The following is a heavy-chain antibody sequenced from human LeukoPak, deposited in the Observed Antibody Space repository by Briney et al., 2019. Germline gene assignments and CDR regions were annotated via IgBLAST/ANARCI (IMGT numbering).Heavy chain of an antibody. CDR1: GFTFSSYA. J-gene: IGHJ6*02. CDR3: GRDFGSGRYYNHYYAMDV. Sequence: PGGSLRLSCAASGFTFSSYAMSWVRQAPGKGLEWVSAISGSGGSTYYADSVKGRFTISRDNSKNTLYLQMNSLRAEDTAVYYCGRDFGSGRYYNHYYAMDVWGQGTTVTVSS. CDR2: ISGSGGST. D-gene: IGHD3-10*01. V-gene: IGHV3-23*01.